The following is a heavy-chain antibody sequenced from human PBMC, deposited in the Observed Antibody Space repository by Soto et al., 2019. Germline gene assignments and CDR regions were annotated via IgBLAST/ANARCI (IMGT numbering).Heavy chain of an antibody. V-gene: IGHV4-61*01. CDR3: ARSGSGSGWL. CDR2: IYYSGST. D-gene: IGHD6-19*01. J-gene: IGHJ4*02. Sequence: QVQLQESGPGLVKPSETLSPTCTVSGGSVSSGRYYWSWIRQPPGKGLEWIGYIYYSGSTKYNPSLKSRVTISVDTSKNQFSLKLSSMTAADTAVYYCARSGSGSGWLGGQGTLVTVSS. CDR1: GGSVSSGRYY.